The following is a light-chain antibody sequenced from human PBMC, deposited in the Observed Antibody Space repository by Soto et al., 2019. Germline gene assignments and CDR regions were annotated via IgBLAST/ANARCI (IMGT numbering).Light chain of an antibody. J-gene: IGKJ5*01. CDR2: AAS. Sequence: DIQMTQSPSSLSASVGDRVTITCRASQSISSYLNWYQQKPGKVPKLLMYAASSLQSGVPSRFSGSGSGTDFILTISSLQPEDFATYYCQQSYSTPITFGQGTRLEIK. CDR3: QQSYSTPIT. V-gene: IGKV1-39*01. CDR1: QSISSY.